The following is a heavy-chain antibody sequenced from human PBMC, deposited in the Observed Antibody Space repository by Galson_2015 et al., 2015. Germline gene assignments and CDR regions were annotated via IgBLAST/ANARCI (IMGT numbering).Heavy chain of an antibody. D-gene: IGHD1-7*01. CDR2: ISSSGSTI. CDR3: ARDRGTTYYYYYMDV. Sequence: SLRLSCAASGFTFSDYYMSWIRQAPGKGLEWVSYISSSGSTIYYADSVKGRFTISRDNAKNSLYLQMNSLRAEDTAVYYCARDRGTTYYYYYMDVWGKGTTVTVSS. CDR1: GFTFSDYY. V-gene: IGHV3-11*01. J-gene: IGHJ6*03.